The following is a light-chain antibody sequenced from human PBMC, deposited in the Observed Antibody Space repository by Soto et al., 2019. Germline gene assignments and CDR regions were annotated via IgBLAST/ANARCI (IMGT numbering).Light chain of an antibody. V-gene: IGLV2-14*01. J-gene: IGLJ1*01. CDR3: SSYTSSSPLYV. CDR1: SSDVGGYNY. Sequence: QSVLTQPASVSGSPGQSITISCIGTSSDVGGYNYVSWYQQHPGKAPKLMIYEVSNRPSGVSNRFSGSKSANTASLTIAGPQAEDEADYYCSSYTSSSPLYVFGTGTKLTVL. CDR2: EVS.